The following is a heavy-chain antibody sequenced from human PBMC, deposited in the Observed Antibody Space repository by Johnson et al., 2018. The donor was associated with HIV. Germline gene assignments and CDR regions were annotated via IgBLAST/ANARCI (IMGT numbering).Heavy chain of an antibody. CDR3: ARDGDDGDEADDTKGAFDI. Sequence: VQLVESGGGVVQPGRSLRLSCTVSGIIFSHYGMHWVRQAPGKGLEWVALISYDGIKTYYVDSVKARFNISRDDARNTVYLQMNSLRVEDTALYDCARDGDDGDEADDTKGAFDIWGQGTMVTVSS. CDR1: GIIFSHYG. V-gene: IGHV3-30*03. J-gene: IGHJ3*02. D-gene: IGHD3-9*01. CDR2: ISYDGIKT.